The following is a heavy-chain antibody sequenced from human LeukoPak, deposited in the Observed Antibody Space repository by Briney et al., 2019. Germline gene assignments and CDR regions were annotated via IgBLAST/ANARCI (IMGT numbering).Heavy chain of an antibody. Sequence: GGSLRLSCAASGFTFSSYAMHWVRQAPGKGLEWVAVISYDGSNKYYADSVKGRFTISRDNSKNTLYLQMNSLRAEVTAVYYCAKTSSGPFDYWGQGTLVTVSS. D-gene: IGHD3-22*01. CDR3: AKTSSGPFDY. CDR1: GFTFSSYA. V-gene: IGHV3-30-3*01. CDR2: ISYDGSNK. J-gene: IGHJ4*02.